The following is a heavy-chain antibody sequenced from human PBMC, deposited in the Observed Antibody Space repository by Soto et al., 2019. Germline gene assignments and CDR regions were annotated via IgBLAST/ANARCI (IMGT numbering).Heavy chain of an antibody. Sequence: PGESLKISCQGSGYSFTSYWIGWVRQMPGKGLEWMGIIYPGDSDTRYSPSFQGQVTISADKSISTAYLQWSSLKASDTAMYYCARHGAGSGSSDAFDIWGQGTMVTVSS. J-gene: IGHJ3*02. CDR2: IYPGDSDT. D-gene: IGHD3-10*01. V-gene: IGHV5-51*01. CDR3: ARHGAGSGSSDAFDI. CDR1: GYSFTSYW.